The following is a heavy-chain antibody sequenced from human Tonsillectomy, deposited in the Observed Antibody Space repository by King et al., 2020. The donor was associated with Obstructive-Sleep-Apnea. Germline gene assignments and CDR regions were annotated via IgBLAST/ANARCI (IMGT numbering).Heavy chain of an antibody. J-gene: IGHJ4*02. CDR1: GDSIRDYY. CDR3: ARHRGVEDYGGYGDYFDY. D-gene: IGHD5-12*01. V-gene: IGHV4-59*08. CDR2: MYYSGNT. Sequence: QLQESGPGLVKPSETLSLTCTVSGDSIRDYYWSWIRQPPGKGLEWIGYMYYSGNTNSNPSPKSRVTISVDTSKIQFSLRLSSVTAADTAVYYCARHRGVEDYGGYGDYFDYWGQGTPVTVSS.